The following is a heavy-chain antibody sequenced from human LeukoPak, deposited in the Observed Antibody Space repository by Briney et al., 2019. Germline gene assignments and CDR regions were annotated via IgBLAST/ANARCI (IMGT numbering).Heavy chain of an antibody. CDR3: ARDQSEGYSGYDHYYYGMDV. CDR2: TYYRSKWYN. J-gene: IGHJ6*02. CDR1: GDSVSSNSAA. Sequence: SQTLSLTCAISGDSVSSNSAAWNWIRQSPLRGLEWLGRTYYRSKWYNDYAVSVKSRITINPDTSKNQFSLQLNSVTPEDTAVYYCARDQSEGYSGYDHYYYGMDVWGQGTTVTVSS. V-gene: IGHV6-1*01. D-gene: IGHD5-12*01.